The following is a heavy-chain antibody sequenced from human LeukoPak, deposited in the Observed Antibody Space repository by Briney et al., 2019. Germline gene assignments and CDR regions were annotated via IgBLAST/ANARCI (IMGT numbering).Heavy chain of an antibody. Sequence: SETLSLTCTVSGGSISSSSYYWGWIRQPPGKGLEWIGSIYYSGSTYYNPSLKSRVTISVDTSKNQFSLKLSSVTAADTAVYYCARLLRFTYFDYWGQGTLVTVSS. CDR3: ARLLRFTYFDY. J-gene: IGHJ4*02. CDR1: GGSISSSSYY. CDR2: IYYSGST. V-gene: IGHV4-39*01. D-gene: IGHD3-3*01.